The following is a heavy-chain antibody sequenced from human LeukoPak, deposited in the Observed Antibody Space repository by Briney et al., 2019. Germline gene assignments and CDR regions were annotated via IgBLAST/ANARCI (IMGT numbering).Heavy chain of an antibody. D-gene: IGHD6-19*01. Sequence: PGGSLRLSCAASGFSVSNKYMSWVRQAPGKGLEWVSVIYTGGDTYYADSVRGRFTISRENSKNTANFQKNSLRAEDTALYYCAGGQMFTSGGFDDWGQGTLVTVSS. CDR3: AGGQMFTSGGFDD. J-gene: IGHJ4*02. V-gene: IGHV3-53*01. CDR2: IYTGGDT. CDR1: GFSVSNKY.